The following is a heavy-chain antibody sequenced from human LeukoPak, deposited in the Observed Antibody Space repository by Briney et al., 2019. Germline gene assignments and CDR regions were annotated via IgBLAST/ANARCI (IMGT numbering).Heavy chain of an antibody. CDR1: GDSITSGAYF. CDR2: IYYTRST. CDR3: ARGYYFDSGSFFED. J-gene: IGHJ4*02. D-gene: IGHD3-10*01. Sequence: PSETLSLTCTVSGDSITSGAYFWNWIRQQPGKGLEWIGYIYYTRSTNYNPSLESRVTILLDTSKNEFSLRLSSVTAADTAVYYCARGYYFDSGSFFEDWGQGTLVNVSS. V-gene: IGHV4-31*03.